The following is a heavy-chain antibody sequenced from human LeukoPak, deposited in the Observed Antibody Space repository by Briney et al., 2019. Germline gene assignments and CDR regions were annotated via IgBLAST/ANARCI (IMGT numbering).Heavy chain of an antibody. J-gene: IGHJ3*01. CDR3: ARRFRTSGTLHHDAYDV. Sequence: PSETLSLICAVSGGSISDYYWGWIRHPPGKGLEWIGHIFGNVSPDYNPSLKSRVTITTDTSKNQFSLQVSSVTAPDTATYFCARRFRTSGTLHHDAYDVWGQGTVVTVSS. D-gene: IGHD3-3*01. CDR1: GGSISDYY. CDR2: IFGNVSP. V-gene: IGHV4-4*09.